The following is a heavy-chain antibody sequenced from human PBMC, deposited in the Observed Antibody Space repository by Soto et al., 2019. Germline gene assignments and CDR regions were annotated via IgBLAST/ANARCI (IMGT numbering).Heavy chain of an antibody. J-gene: IGHJ5*02. Sequence: ASVKVSCKASGYTFTSYDINWVRQATGQGLEWMGWMNPNSGNTGYAQKFQGRVTMTRNTSISTAYMELSSLRSEDTAVYYCARPYYDFWSGYPNWLDPWGQGTLVTVSS. CDR2: MNPNSGNT. D-gene: IGHD3-3*01. V-gene: IGHV1-8*01. CDR1: GYTFTSYD. CDR3: ARPYYDFWSGYPNWLDP.